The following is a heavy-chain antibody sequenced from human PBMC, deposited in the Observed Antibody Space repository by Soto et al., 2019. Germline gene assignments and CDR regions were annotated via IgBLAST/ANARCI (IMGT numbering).Heavy chain of an antibody. CDR1: GFTFNNYW. CDR2: IKQDGSEK. V-gene: IGHV3-7*01. CDR3: ARDSDTGMEGLDY. D-gene: IGHD5-18*01. Sequence: PGGSLRLSCAASGFTFNNYWMSWVRQAPGKGLEWVANIKQDGSEKYYVDSVKGRFTISRDNAKNSLYLQMNSLRAEDTAVYYYARDSDTGMEGLDYWGQGTLVTVSS. J-gene: IGHJ4*02.